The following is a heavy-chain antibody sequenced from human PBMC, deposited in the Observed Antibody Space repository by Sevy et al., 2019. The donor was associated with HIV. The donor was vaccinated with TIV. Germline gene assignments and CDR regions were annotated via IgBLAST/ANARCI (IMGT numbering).Heavy chain of an antibody. D-gene: IGHD2-2*01. CDR2: ISGSHGTP. CDR1: GFTFTSYA. V-gene: IGHV3-23*01. CDR3: AKSEWGNIGFCTRSSCYPFDY. Sequence: GGSLRLSCAASGFTFTSYAMSWVRQAPGKGLEWVSSISGSHGTPYYADSVKGRFTISRDNSKNTLYLQMSSLGAEETAVYYCAKSEWGNIGFCTRSSCYPFDYWGQGTLVTVSS. J-gene: IGHJ4*02.